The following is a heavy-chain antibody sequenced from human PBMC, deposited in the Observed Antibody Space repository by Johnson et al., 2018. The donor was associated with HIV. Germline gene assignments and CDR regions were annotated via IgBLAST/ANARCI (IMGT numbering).Heavy chain of an antibody. Sequence: QVQLVESGGGLVQPGGSLRLSCAASGFTFSSYWMCWVRQAPGKVLEWVAVISYDGSNKYYADSVKGRFTISRYNAKNSLYLQMNSLRAEDTAVYYCAREKWGAFGVDAFDIWGQGTMVTVYS. CDR1: GFTFSSYW. CDR2: ISYDGSNK. D-gene: IGHD3-3*01. J-gene: IGHJ3*02. CDR3: AREKWGAFGVDAFDI. V-gene: IGHV3-30-3*01.